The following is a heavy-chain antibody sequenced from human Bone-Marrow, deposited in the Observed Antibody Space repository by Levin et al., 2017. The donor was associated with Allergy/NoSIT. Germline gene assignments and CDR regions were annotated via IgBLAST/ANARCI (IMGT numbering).Heavy chain of an antibody. CDR1: GFTFSSYA. J-gene: IGHJ4*02. CDR3: AKGKRSSLGGVGHPYFDS. V-gene: IGHV3-23*01. Sequence: HPGGSLRLSCAASGFTFSSYAMSWVRQAPGKGLEWVSIVSDSGIHTYYTDSVKGRFSISRDNSKNTVFLLMNSLGAEDTAVYYCAKGKRSSLGGVGHPYFDSWGQGTLVTVSS. CDR2: VSDSGIHT. D-gene: IGHD3-10*01.